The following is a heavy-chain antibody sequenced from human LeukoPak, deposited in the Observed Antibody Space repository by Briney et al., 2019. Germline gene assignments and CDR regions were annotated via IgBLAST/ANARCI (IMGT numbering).Heavy chain of an antibody. CDR1: AYTFSVYY. CDR3: ARHNYDFDFDS. J-gene: IGHJ4*02. V-gene: IGHV1-2*02. Sequence: ASVTVSLTASAYTFSVYYIHWVRQAPGHGLGWVWWTSPKSGGTNYSQNFQGRVTMTRDTAINTDYMELSRLGPDDTAVYYCARHNYDFDFDSWGQGALVTVSS. CDR2: TSPKSGGT. D-gene: IGHD3-3*01.